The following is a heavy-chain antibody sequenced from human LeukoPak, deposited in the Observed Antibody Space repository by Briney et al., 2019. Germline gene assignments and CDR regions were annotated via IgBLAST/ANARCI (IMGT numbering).Heavy chain of an antibody. J-gene: IGHJ4*02. CDR2: ISYDGSNK. V-gene: IGHV3-30*03. CDR3: ATPLDYYDRSGYHQGGD. D-gene: IGHD3-22*01. CDR1: GFTFSSYG. Sequence: GGSLRLSCAASGFTFSSYGMHWVCQAPGKGLEWVAVISYDGSNKYYADSVKGRFTISRDNSKNTLYLQMNSLRAEDTAVYYCATPLDYYDRSGYHQGGDWGQGTLVTVSS.